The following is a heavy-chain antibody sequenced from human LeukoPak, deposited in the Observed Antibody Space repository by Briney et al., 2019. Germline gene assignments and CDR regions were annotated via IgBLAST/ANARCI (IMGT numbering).Heavy chain of an antibody. CDR3: AKGQTYYYDSSGCFDY. CDR1: GFTFSSYG. Sequence: GGSLRLSCAASGFTFSSYGMSWVRQAPGKGLEWVSAISGSGGSTYYADSVRGRFTISRDNSKNTLYLQMNSLRAEDTAVYYCAKGQTYYYDSSGCFDYWGQGTLVTVSS. J-gene: IGHJ4*02. V-gene: IGHV3-23*01. D-gene: IGHD3-22*01. CDR2: ISGSGGST.